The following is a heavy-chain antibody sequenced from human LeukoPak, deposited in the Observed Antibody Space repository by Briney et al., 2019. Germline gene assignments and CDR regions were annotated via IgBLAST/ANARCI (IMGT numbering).Heavy chain of an antibody. Sequence: GGSLRLSCLTSGFTFRDYGLGWVRQAPGMGLEWVSFTRSRIYGGAPEYAASVRGRFSVSRDDSESIAYLQMNNLKSEDTAVYYCARGQTVPGAKYYFDFWSPGSLVTVSS. CDR1: GFTFRDYG. V-gene: IGHV3-49*04. J-gene: IGHJ4*02. D-gene: IGHD2/OR15-2a*01. CDR3: ARGQTVPGAKYYFDF. CDR2: TRSRIYGGAP.